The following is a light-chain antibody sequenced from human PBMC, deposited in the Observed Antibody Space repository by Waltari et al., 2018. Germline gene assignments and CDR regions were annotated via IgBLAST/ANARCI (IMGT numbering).Light chain of an antibody. V-gene: IGKV2D-29*01. CDR2: EVS. CDR1: QSLLHSDVKTY. J-gene: IGKJ1*01. Sequence: DIVMTQTPLSLSVTPGQPASISCRSSQSLLHSDVKTYLCWYLQKSGQPPQLLIYEVSRRVSGAPDRCSGSGSGTDFTLKSSRVEPEDVGVYYCLQRTRLPWAFGQGTKVEIK. CDR3: LQRTRLPWA.